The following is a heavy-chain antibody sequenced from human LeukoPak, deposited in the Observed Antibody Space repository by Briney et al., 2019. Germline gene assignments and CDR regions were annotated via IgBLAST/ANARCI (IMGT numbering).Heavy chain of an antibody. CDR3: ARRRGYSDYDYKGFDY. CDR1: GASISGYY. V-gene: IGHV4-59*01. Sequence: SETLSLTCTVSGASISGYYWSWIRQPPGKGLEWIGSIHHSGSTKYNPSLKSRVTMSLDTSKNQFSLKLTSAITADTAIYYCARRRGYSDYDYKGFDYWGQGTLVTVSS. D-gene: IGHD5-12*01. CDR2: IHHSGST. J-gene: IGHJ4*02.